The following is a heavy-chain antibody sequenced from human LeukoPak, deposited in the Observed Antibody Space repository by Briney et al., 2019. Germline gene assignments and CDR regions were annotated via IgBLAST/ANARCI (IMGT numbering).Heavy chain of an antibody. CDR1: GGSVSSGSYY. CDR3: ARGGVVVAATPFDY. J-gene: IGHJ4*02. Sequence: SETLSLTCTVSGGSVSSGSYYWSWIRQPPGTGLELVGYIYYSRSTNYNPSLKSRVTVSVDTSKHQFPLKLSSVTAADTAVYCCARGGVVVAATPFDYWGKGTLVTVSS. D-gene: IGHD2-15*01. CDR2: IYYSRST. V-gene: IGHV4-61*01.